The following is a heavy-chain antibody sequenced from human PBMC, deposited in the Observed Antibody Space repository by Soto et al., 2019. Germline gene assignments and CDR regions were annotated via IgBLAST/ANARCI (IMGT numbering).Heavy chain of an antibody. J-gene: IGHJ4*02. CDR3: ARDVTMEGSYYYFDY. CDR1: GFTFSSYS. Sequence: GGSLRLSCAASGFTFSSYSMNWVRQAPGKGLEWVSSISSSSSYIYYADSVKGRFTISRDNAKNSLYLQMNSLRAEDTAVYYCARDVTMEGSYYYFDYWGQGTLVTVSS. D-gene: IGHD1-26*01. CDR2: ISSSSSYI. V-gene: IGHV3-21*01.